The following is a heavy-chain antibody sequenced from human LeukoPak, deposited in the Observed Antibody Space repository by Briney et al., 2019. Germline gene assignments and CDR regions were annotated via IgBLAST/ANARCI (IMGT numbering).Heavy chain of an antibody. Sequence: ASVKVSCKASGYTFTSYDINWVRQATGQGLEWMGWMNPNSGNTGYAQKFQGRVTITRNTSISTAYMELSSLRSEDTAVYYCARGGSHITIFGVVIRVNWFDPWGQGTLVTVSS. CDR2: MNPNSGNT. D-gene: IGHD3-3*01. CDR1: GYTFTSYD. V-gene: IGHV1-8*03. J-gene: IGHJ5*02. CDR3: ARGGSHITIFGVVIRVNWFDP.